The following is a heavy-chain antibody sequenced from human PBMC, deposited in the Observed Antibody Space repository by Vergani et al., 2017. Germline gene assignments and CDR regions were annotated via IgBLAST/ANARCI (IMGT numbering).Heavy chain of an antibody. CDR2: ISYDGSNK. V-gene: IGHV3-30*03. CDR3: ARGYSNFDY. J-gene: IGHJ4*02. CDR1: GFTFSSYA. D-gene: IGHD5-18*01. Sequence: VQLLESGGGLVQPGGSLRLSCAASGFTFSSYAMSWVRQAPGKGLEWVAVISYDGSNKYYADSVKGRFTISRDNSKNTLYLQMNSLRAEDTAVYYCARGYSNFDYWGQGTLVTVSS.